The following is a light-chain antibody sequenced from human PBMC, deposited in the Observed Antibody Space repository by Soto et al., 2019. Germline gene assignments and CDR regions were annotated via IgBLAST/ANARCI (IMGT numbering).Light chain of an antibody. CDR3: QPYSSTPWT. V-gene: IGKV4-1*01. Sequence: DIVMTQSPDSLAVSLGERATINCTSSQNVLYSSNKKYLAWFQQKPGQPPTLLIYWASARESGVPDRVSGRGSGTDFNLTISRLQDEDVAVYYCQPYSSTPWTLGQGTKMEIK. CDR1: QNVLYSSNKKY. J-gene: IGKJ1*01. CDR2: WAS.